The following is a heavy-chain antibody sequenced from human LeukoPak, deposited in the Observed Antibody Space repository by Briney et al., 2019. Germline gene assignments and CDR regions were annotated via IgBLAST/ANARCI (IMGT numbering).Heavy chain of an antibody. CDR1: GYTFTDYY. D-gene: IGHD6-13*01. CDR3: ATSIKYSSSWYLGAVDI. V-gene: IGHV1-69-2*01. CDR2: VDPEDGET. Sequence: ASVKVSCKVSGYTFTDYYMHWVQQAPGKGLEWMGLVDPEDGETIYAEKFQGRVTITADTSTDTAYMELSSLRSEDTAVYYCATSIKYSSSWYLGAVDIWGQGTMVTVSS. J-gene: IGHJ3*02.